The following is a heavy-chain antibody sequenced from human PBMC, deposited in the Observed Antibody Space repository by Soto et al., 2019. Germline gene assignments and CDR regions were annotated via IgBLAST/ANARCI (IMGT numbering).Heavy chain of an antibody. CDR2: IYYSGST. V-gene: IGHV4-59*01. CDR1: GGSISSYY. CDR3: AREEESWFDP. J-gene: IGHJ5*02. Sequence: SETLSLTCTVSGGSISSYYWSWIRQPPGKGLEWIGYIYYSGSTNYNPSLKSRVTISVDTSKNQFSLKLSSVTAADTAVYYCAREEESWFDPWGQGTLVTVSS.